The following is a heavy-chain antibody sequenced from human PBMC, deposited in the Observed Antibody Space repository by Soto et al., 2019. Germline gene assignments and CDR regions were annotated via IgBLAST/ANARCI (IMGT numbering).Heavy chain of an antibody. CDR2: ISSSSSYI. CDR3: ARCSAEAGTAAIDH. J-gene: IGHJ4*02. V-gene: IGHV3-21*01. D-gene: IGHD6-19*01. CDR1: GFTFSNYN. Sequence: GGSLRLSCAASGFTFSNYNMNWVRQAPGKGLEWVSSISSSSSYIYYADSVKGRFTISRDNAKNSLYLQMNSLRAEDTAVYYCARCSAEAGTAAIDHWGQGTLVTVSS.